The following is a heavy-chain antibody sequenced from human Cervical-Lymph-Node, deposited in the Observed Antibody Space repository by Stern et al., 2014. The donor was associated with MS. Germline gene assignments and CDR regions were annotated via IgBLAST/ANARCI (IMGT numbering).Heavy chain of an antibody. D-gene: IGHD6-19*01. CDR3: ARVYSSGWAFDY. CDR2: IYYSWIT. J-gene: IGHJ4*02. CDR1: GGSVSSGSYY. Sequence: QVQLQESGPGLVKPSETLSLTCTVSGGSVSSGSYYWSWLRQPPGKGLEWIGYIYYSWITNDNPSLKSRVTISVDTSKNQFSLKLSSVTAADTAVYYCARVYSSGWAFDYWGQGTLVTVSS. V-gene: IGHV4-61*01.